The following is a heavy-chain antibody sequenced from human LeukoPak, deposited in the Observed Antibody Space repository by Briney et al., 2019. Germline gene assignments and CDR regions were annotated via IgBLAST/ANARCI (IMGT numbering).Heavy chain of an antibody. J-gene: IGHJ4*02. CDR1: VGSISSYY. CDR3: ARGPHYTGSYGRYFDY. Sequence: PSETLSLTRTVSVGSISSYYWSWVREPPGKGQEWIGYIYYSGSTNYNPSLKSRVTISVDTSKNQFSLKLSSVTAADTAVYYCARGPHYTGSYGRYFDYWGQGTLVTVSS. D-gene: IGHD1-26*01. CDR2: IYYSGST. V-gene: IGHV4-59*01.